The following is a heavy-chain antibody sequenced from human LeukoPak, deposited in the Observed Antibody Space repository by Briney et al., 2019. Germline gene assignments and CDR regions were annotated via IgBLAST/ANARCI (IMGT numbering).Heavy chain of an antibody. V-gene: IGHV1-8*03. CDR1: GYTFTSYD. J-gene: IGHJ4*02. CDR2: MNPNSGNT. Sequence: GASVKVSCKASGYTFTSYDINWVRQATGQGLEWMGWMNPNSGNTGYAQKFQGRVTITRNTSISTAYMELSSLRSEDTAVYYCARGPKHLSGEPYYFDYWGQGTLVTVSS. D-gene: IGHD1-14*01. CDR3: ARGPKHLSGEPYYFDY.